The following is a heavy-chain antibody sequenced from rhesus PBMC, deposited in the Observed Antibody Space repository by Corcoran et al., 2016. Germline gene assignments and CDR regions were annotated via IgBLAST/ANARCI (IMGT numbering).Heavy chain of an antibody. CDR1: GGSISSGYYY. J-gene: IGHJ4*01. CDR3: ARDFESRFDY. Sequence: QVQLQESGPGLVKPSETLSLTCAVSGGSISSGYYYWGVIRQPPGKGLEWIGYITYSGSTSYTPSLMGRVTISSDPSKTQFSLKLSSVTAADTAVYYCARDFESRFDYWGQGVLVTVSS. CDR2: ITYSGST. V-gene: IGHV4-122*02.